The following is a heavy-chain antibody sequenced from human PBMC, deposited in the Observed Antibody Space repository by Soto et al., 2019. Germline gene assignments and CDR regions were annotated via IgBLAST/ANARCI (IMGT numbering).Heavy chain of an antibody. V-gene: IGHV4-59*08. J-gene: IGHJ4*02. Sequence: SETLSLTCTVSGGSISSYYWSWIRQPPGKGLEWIGYIYYSGSTNYNPSLKSRVTISVDTSKNQFSLKLSSVTAADTAVYYCARHLRYSSGFDYWGQGTLVTVSS. CDR2: IYYSGST. CDR3: ARHLRYSSGFDY. D-gene: IGHD6-19*01. CDR1: GGSISSYY.